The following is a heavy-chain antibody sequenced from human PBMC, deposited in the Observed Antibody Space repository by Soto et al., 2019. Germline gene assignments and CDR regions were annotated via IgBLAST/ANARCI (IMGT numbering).Heavy chain of an antibody. CDR2: IWYDGSNK. CDR1: GFTFSSYG. J-gene: IGHJ4*02. D-gene: IGHD5-12*01. CDR3: TWRSGDYYDY. Sequence: QVQLVESGGGVVQPGRSLRLSCAASGFTFSSYGMHWVRQAPGKGLEWVAVIWYDGSNKYYADSVKGRFTLARDTSKSALCLQMNSLRNEDTALYYCTWRSGDYYDYWGQGTLVTVSS. V-gene: IGHV3-33*01.